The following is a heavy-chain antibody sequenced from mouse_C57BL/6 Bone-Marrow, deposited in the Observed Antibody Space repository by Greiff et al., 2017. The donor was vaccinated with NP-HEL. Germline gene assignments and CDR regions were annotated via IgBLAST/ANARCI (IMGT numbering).Heavy chain of an antibody. V-gene: IGHV5-4*01. CDR2: ISDGGSYT. CDR1: GFTFSSYA. CDR3: ARFYRGFAY. D-gene: IGHD2-1*01. J-gene: IGHJ3*01. Sequence: EVQVVESGGGLVKPGGSLKLSCAASGFTFSSYAMSWVRQTPEKRLEWVATISDGGSYTYYPDNVKGRFTISRDNAKNNLYLQMSHLKSEDTAMYYCARFYRGFAYWGQGTLVTVSA.